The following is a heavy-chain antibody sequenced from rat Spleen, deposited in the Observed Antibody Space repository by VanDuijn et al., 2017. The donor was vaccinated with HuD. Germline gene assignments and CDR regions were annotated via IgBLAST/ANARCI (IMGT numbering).Heavy chain of an antibody. CDR1: GFTFSNYD. CDR2: ISFDGSRT. J-gene: IGHJ3*01. D-gene: IGHD1-10*01. CDR3: TTENYWFAY. V-gene: IGHV5-20*01. Sequence: EVQLVESGGGLVQPGRSMKLSCAASGFTFSNYDMAWVRQAPPKGLEWVASISFDGSRTYFRDSVKGRFTISRDDTQTTLYLQMDRLRSEDTATYYCTTENYWFAYWGQGTLVTVSS.